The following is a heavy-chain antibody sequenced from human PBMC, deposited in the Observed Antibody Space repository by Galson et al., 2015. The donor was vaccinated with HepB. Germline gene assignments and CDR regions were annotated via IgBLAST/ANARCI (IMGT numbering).Heavy chain of an antibody. CDR3: AREDTAMVIFF. V-gene: IGHV1-69*04. CDR2: IIPILGIA. CDR1: GGTFSSYA. D-gene: IGHD5-18*01. Sequence: SVKVSCKASGGTFSSYAISWVRQAPGQGLEWMGRIIPILGIANYAQKFQGRVTITADKSTSTAYMELSSLRSEDTAVYYCAREDTAMVIFFWGQGTLVTVSS. J-gene: IGHJ4*02.